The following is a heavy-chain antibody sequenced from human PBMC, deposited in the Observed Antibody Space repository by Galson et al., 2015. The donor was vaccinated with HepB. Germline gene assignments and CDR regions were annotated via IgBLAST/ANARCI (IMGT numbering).Heavy chain of an antibody. J-gene: IGHJ6*02. CDR3: AKAPPSGLVEYYYYGMDV. CDR2: ISGSGGST. Sequence: SLRLSCAASGFTFSSYAMSWVRQAPGKGLEWVSAISGSGGSTYYADSVKGRFTISRDNSKNTLYLQMNSLRAEDTAVYYCAKAPPSGLVEYYYYGMDVWGQGTTVTVSS. CDR1: GFTFSSYA. V-gene: IGHV3-23*01. D-gene: IGHD3-10*01.